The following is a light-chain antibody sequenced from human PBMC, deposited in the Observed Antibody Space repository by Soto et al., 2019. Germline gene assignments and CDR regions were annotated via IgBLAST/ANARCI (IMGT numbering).Light chain of an antibody. Sequence: EIVLTQSRGTLSLSPGERATLSCRASQSVSSSYLAWYQQKPGQAPRLLIYGASSRATGIPDRFSGSGSGTDFTLTSSRLEPEDFAVYYCQQYGSSPPITFGQGTRLEI. CDR2: GAS. V-gene: IGKV3-20*01. CDR1: QSVSSSY. CDR3: QQYGSSPPIT. J-gene: IGKJ5*01.